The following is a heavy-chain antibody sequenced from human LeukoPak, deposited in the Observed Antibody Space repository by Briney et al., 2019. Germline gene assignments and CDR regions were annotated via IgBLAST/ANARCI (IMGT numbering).Heavy chain of an antibody. J-gene: IGHJ4*02. CDR1: GFTFSSYA. D-gene: IGHD6-13*01. CDR3: ARGDVAAAGTVDY. V-gene: IGHV3-30-3*01. Sequence: GGFLRLSCAASGFTFSSYAMHWVRQAPGKGLEWVAVISYDGSNKYYADSVKGRFTISRDNSKNTLYLQMNSLRAEDTAVYYCARGDVAAAGTVDYWGQGTLVTVSS. CDR2: ISYDGSNK.